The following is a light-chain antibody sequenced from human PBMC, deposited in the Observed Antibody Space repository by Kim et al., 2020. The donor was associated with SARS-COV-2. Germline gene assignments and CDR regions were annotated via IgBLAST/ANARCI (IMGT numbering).Light chain of an antibody. J-gene: IGLJ2*01. V-gene: IGLV3-19*01. CDR2: GRN. CDR3: NSRDSSGYHVV. CDR1: SLRSQF. Sequence: SSELTQDPAVSVALGQTVTMTCQGDSLRSQFANWYQQRPGQSPVLVLHGRNSRPSGIPDRFSGSRSGDTASLTITWAQAEDEADYYCNSRDSSGYHVVFG.